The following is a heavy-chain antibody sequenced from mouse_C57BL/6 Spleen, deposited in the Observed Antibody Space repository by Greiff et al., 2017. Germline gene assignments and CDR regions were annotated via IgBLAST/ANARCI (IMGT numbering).Heavy chain of an antibody. CDR1: GYAFSSYL. D-gene: IGHD2-5*01. Sequence: VKLQESGAELVKPGASVKISCKASGYAFSSYLMNWVQQRPGKGLEWIGQIYPGDGDTNYNGKFKGKATLTVDKSTSTAYMQLCILTSEDSAVYFCARSYSNYVYAMDYWGQGTSVTVSS. CDR3: ARSYSNYVYAMDY. J-gene: IGHJ4*01. CDR2: IYPGDGDT. V-gene: IGHV1-80*01.